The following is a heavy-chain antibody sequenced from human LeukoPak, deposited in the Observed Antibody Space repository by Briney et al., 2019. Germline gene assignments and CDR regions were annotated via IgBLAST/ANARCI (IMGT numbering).Heavy chain of an antibody. V-gene: IGHV1-2*02. J-gene: IGHJ4*02. D-gene: IGHD3-22*01. CDR1: GYTFTGYY. CDR2: INPNSGGT. CDR3: ARGGQRDYYDSSGYYYHDY. Sequence: ASVKVSCKASGYTFTGYYMHWVRQAPGQGLEWMGWINPNSGGTNYAQKFQGRVTMTRDTSISTAYMELSRLRPDDTAVYYCARGGQRDYYDSSGYYYHDYWGQGTLVTVSS.